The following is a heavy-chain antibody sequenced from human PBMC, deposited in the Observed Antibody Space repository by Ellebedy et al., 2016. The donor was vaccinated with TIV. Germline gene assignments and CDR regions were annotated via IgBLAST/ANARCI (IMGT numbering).Heavy chain of an antibody. D-gene: IGHD1-14*01. CDR2: IILILGVT. V-gene: IGHV1-69*04. CDR1: GGPFSSYA. Sequence: AASVKVSCKASGGPFSSYAISWVRQAPGQGLEWMGRIILILGVTNYAQKFQGRVTITADKSTSTVSIELRSLRSEDTAVYYCARVEMNLHDASDMWGQGTMVTVSS. J-gene: IGHJ3*02. CDR3: ARVEMNLHDASDM.